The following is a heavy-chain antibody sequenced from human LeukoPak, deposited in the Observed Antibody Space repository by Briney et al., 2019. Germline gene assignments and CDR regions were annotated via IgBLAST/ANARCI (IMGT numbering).Heavy chain of an antibody. D-gene: IGHD5-18*01. CDR2: IYTSGST. J-gene: IGHJ6*03. CDR3: AREKAMDTPYYYYYMDV. Sequence: PSETLSLTCTVAVGSISSYYWSWIRQPAGKGLEWIGRIYTSGSTNYNPSLKSRVTMSVDTSKNQFSLKLSSVTAADTAVYYCAREKAMDTPYYYYYMDVWGKGTTVTVSS. CDR1: VGSISSYY. V-gene: IGHV4-4*07.